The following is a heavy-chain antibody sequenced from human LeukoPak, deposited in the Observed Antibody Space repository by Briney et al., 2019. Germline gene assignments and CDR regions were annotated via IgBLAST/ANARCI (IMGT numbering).Heavy chain of an antibody. D-gene: IGHD2-2*01. CDR2: IIGSGSST. J-gene: IGHJ3*02. V-gene: IGHV3-23*01. Sequence: PGGSLRLSRAASGFTFSSYAMSWVRQAPGKGLEWVSAIIGSGSSTYYADSVKGRFTISRDNSKNTLYLQTNSLRAEDTAVYYCAKEIVVVPTASEHAFDIWGQWTMVTVSS. CDR3: AKEIVVVPTASEHAFDI. CDR1: GFTFSSYA.